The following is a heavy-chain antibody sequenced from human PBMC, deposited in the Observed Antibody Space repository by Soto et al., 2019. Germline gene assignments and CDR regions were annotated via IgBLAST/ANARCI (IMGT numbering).Heavy chain of an antibody. V-gene: IGHV4-61*08. CDR3: ARDLWGYCGTDCYPLDV. J-gene: IGHJ6*02. CDR1: GGSISSNDFY. CDR2: IYNTGNT. Sequence: PSETLSLTCIVSGGSISSNDFYWSWIRQHPGKGLEWIGYIYNTGNTYYNPSFKSRVTISVDTSKNQFSLKLNSVTAADTAVYYCARDLWGYCGTDCYPLDVWGQGTTVTVSS. D-gene: IGHD2-21*02.